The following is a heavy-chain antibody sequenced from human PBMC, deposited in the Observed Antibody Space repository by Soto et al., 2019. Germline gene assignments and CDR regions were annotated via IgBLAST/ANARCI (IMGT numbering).Heavy chain of an antibody. D-gene: IGHD3-22*01. Sequence: ESLPLSCTVSGGRLSSGDYFWSRLRQSPGKRLEWIVYIYYSGSTNYNPSLKSRATISVDTSKSQVSLTMTSMTAADAALYYWARSPNYYHDAVDGWGQGTAGTVSS. CDR3: ARSPNYYHDAVDG. CDR2: IYYSGST. CDR1: GGRLSSGDYF. J-gene: IGHJ6*02. V-gene: IGHV4-61*08.